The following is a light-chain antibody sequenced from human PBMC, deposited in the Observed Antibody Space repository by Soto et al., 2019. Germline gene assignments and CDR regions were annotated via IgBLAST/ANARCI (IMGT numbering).Light chain of an antibody. V-gene: IGLV1-51*02. CDR1: SSNIGNNY. CDR3: GTWDSSLSATYV. Sequence: QSVLTQPPSVSAAPGQKVTISCSGSSSNIGNNYVSWYQQLPGTAPKLLIYENNKRPSGIPDRFSGSKSGTSATLGTTGLQTGDEADYYRGTWDSSLSATYVFGTGTKVTVL. CDR2: ENN. J-gene: IGLJ1*01.